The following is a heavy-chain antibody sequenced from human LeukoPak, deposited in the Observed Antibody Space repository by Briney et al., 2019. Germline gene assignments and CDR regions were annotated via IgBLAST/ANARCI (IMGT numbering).Heavy chain of an antibody. CDR1: GFTFSSYW. CDR3: ARDCRLCSGWL. CDR2: INSDGSST. V-gene: IGHV3-74*01. D-gene: IGHD6-19*01. Sequence: GRSLRLSCAASGFTFSSYWMHWVRQAPGKGLVWVSRINSDGSSTSYADSVKGRFTISRDNAKNTLYLQMNSLRAEDTAVYYCARDCRLCSGWLWGQGTLVTVSS. J-gene: IGHJ4*02.